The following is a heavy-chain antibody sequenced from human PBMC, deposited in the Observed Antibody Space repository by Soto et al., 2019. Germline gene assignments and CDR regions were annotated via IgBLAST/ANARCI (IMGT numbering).Heavy chain of an antibody. J-gene: IGHJ4*02. D-gene: IGHD6-6*01. Sequence: EVQLLESGGGLVQPGGSLRLSCAASGFTFSSYAMRWVRQAPVKGLEWVSAISGSGGSTYYADSVKGRFTISRDNSKNTLYLQMTRLRAEDTAVYYCASLGTASSSHYWGQGTLVTVSS. V-gene: IGHV3-23*01. CDR2: ISGSGGST. CDR1: GFTFSSYA. CDR3: ASLGTASSSHY.